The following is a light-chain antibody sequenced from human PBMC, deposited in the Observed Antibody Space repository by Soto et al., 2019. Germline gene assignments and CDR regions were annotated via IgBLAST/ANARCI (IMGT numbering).Light chain of an antibody. CDR1: QSVSTA. CDR2: DAS. CDR3: QQHSKRPQT. Sequence: EVVLTQSPVTLSVSPGDRAALSCRASQSVSTAVAWYQQKPGQVPRLLIFDASDMPTGVPARFSGSGSGTDFTLTISSVEPEDFAVYYCQQHSKRPQTFGQGTKV. V-gene: IGKV3-11*01. J-gene: IGKJ1*01.